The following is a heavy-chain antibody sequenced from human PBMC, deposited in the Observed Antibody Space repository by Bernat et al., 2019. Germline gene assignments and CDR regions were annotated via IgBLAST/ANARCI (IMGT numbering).Heavy chain of an antibody. CDR1: GFTFSSYG. Sequence: VQLLESGGGLVQPGGSLRLSCEASGFTFSSYGMHWVRQAPGKGLEWVAVIWYDGSNKYYADSVKGRFTISRDNSKNTLYLQMNSLRAEDTAVYYCARDSSEYSSSKRAPLNYWGQGTLVTVSS. D-gene: IGHD6-6*01. V-gene: IGHV3-33*08. CDR2: IWYDGSNK. J-gene: IGHJ4*02. CDR3: ARDSSEYSSSKRAPLNY.